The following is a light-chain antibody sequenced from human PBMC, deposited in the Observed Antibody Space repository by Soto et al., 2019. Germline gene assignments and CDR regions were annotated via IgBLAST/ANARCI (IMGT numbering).Light chain of an antibody. J-gene: IGLJ2*01. CDR2: EVT. Sequence: QSALTQPASVSGSPGQSITISCTGFSSDIGTYNLVSWYQQHPGKAPKLMIYEVTKRPSGVSNRFSGSKSGYTASLTVSGLQGEDEADYYCSSYTSSSTPVVFGGGTKLTVL. V-gene: IGLV2-14*02. CDR3: SSYTSSSTPVV. CDR1: SSDIGTYNL.